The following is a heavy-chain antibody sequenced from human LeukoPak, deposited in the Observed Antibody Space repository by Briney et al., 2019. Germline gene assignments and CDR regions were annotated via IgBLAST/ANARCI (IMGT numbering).Heavy chain of an antibody. CDR3: ARGWQLLLLPDFDY. D-gene: IGHD2-15*01. V-gene: IGHV1-2*02. Sequence: ASVKVACKASGYTFNGYYMHCVRQAPGQGRGWMGWINPNSGGTNYAQKFQGRVTMTRDTSISTAYMELSRLRSDDTAVYYCARGWQLLLLPDFDYWGQGTLVTVSS. CDR2: INPNSGGT. CDR1: GYTFNGYY. J-gene: IGHJ4*02.